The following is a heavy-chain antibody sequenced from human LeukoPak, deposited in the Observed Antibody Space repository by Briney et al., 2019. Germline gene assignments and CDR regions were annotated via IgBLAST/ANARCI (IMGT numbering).Heavy chain of an antibody. CDR2: IYHSGST. CDR3: ARQGLAAAGTGYFDY. D-gene: IGHD6-13*01. Sequence: TCAXXXYXXXSGYYWGWIRPPPGKGLEGXGRIYHSGSTYYNPSMKRRVTISGDTAKKNVYLKVSSVTAADTAVYYCARQGLAAAGTGYFDYWGQGTLVTVSS. V-gene: IGHV4-38-2*01. CDR1: XYXXXSGYY. J-gene: IGHJ4*02.